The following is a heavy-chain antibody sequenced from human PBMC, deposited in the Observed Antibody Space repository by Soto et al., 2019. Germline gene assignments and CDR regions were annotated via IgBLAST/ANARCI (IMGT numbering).Heavy chain of an antibody. D-gene: IGHD6-6*01. J-gene: IGHJ3*02. V-gene: IGHV3-53*01. CDR3: ARDGARPRIDAFDI. Sequence: PGGSLRLSCAASGFTVSSNYMSWVRQAPGKGLEWVSVIYSGGSTYYADSVKGRFTISRDNSKNTLYLQMNSLRAEDTAVYYCARDGARPRIDAFDIWGQGTMVTVSS. CDR1: GFTVSSNY. CDR2: IYSGGST.